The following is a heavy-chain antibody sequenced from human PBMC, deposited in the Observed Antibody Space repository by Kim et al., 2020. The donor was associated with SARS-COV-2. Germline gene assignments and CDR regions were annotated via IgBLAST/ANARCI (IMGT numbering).Heavy chain of an antibody. D-gene: IGHD6-13*01. J-gene: IGHJ4*02. CDR2: INHSGST. V-gene: IGHV4-34*01. CDR3: ATRADSSSWYPV. Sequence: SETLSLTCAVYGGSFSGYYWSWIRQPPGKGLEWIGEINHSGSTNYNPSLKSRVTISVDTSKNQFSLKLSSVTAADTAVYYCATRADSSSWYPVWGQGTL. CDR1: GGSFSGYY.